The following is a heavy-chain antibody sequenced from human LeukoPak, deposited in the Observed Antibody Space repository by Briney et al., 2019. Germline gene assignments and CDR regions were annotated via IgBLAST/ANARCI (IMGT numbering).Heavy chain of an antibody. CDR2: IYYSGST. CDR3: AREVNYYDSSGFDY. CDR1: GGSISSYY. Sequence: SETLSLTCTVSGGSISSYYWSWIRQPPGKGLEWIGYIYYSGSTNYNPSLKSRVTISVDTSKNQFSLKLSSVTAADTAAYYCAREVNYYDSSGFDYWGQGTLVTVSS. J-gene: IGHJ4*02. V-gene: IGHV4-59*01. D-gene: IGHD3-22*01.